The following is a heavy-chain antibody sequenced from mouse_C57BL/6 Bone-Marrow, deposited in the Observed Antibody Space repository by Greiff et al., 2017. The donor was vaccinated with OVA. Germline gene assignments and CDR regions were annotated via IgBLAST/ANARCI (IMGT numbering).Heavy chain of an antibody. V-gene: IGHV1-69*01. CDR3: ARCFSPLLGAMDY. Sequence: QVQLQQPGAELVMPGASVKLSCKASGYTFTSYWMHWVKQRPGQGLEWIGEIDPSDSYTNYNQKFKGKSTLTVDKSSSTAYMQLSSLTSEDSAVYYGARCFSPLLGAMDYWGQGTSVTVSS. D-gene: IGHD1-1*01. CDR1: GYTFTSYW. J-gene: IGHJ4*01. CDR2: IDPSDSYT.